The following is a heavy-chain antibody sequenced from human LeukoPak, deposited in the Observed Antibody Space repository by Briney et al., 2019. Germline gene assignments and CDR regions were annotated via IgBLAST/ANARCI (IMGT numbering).Heavy chain of an antibody. J-gene: IGHJ5*02. Sequence: ASVKVSCKASGYTFTGYYMHWVQQAPGQGLEWMGWINPNSGGTNYAQKFQGWVTMTRDTSISTAYMELSRLRSDDTAVYYCAREVDYGDYVRWFDPWGQGTLVTVSS. D-gene: IGHD4-17*01. CDR3: AREVDYGDYVRWFDP. CDR1: GYTFTGYY. CDR2: INPNSGGT. V-gene: IGHV1-2*04.